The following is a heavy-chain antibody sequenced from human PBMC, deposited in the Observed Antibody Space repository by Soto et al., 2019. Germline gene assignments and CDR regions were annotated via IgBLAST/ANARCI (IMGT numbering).Heavy chain of an antibody. V-gene: IGHV3-33*01. J-gene: IGHJ6*02. CDR1: GFTFSSYG. Sequence: GGSLRLSCAASGFTFSSYGMHWVRQAPGKGLEWVAVIWYDGSNKYYADSVKGRFTISRDNSKNTLYLQMNSLRAEDTAVYYCARERGIVVVPAAIRSYYYYGMDVWGQGTTVTVS. CDR3: ARERGIVVVPAAIRSYYYYGMDV. D-gene: IGHD2-2*01. CDR2: IWYDGSNK.